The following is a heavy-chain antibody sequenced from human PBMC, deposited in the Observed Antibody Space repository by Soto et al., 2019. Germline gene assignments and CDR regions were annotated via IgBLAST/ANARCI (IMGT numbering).Heavy chain of an antibody. D-gene: IGHD1-26*01. CDR1: GGSISSYY. CDR3: ARDTSYSGSYEGALYYYYYGMDV. V-gene: IGHV4-59*01. CDR2: IYYSGST. J-gene: IGHJ6*02. Sequence: PSETLSLTCTVSGGSISSYYWSWIRQPPGKGLEWIGYIYYSGSTNYNPSLKSRVTISVDTSKNQFSLKLSSVTAADTAVYYCARDTSYSGSYEGALYYYYYGMDVWGQGTTVTVSS.